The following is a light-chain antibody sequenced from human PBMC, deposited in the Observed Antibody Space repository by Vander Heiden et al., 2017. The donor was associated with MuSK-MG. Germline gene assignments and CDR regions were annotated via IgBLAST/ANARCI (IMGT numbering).Light chain of an antibody. CDR3: QQDNNWPFT. CDR1: QSLSSS. CDR2: GAS. J-gene: IGKJ3*01. Sequence: DIVMTQSPATLSVSPGERATLSCRASQSLSSSLAWYQQRPGQAPRLLIYGASTRAPGVPARFSGSGSGTEFTLTISSLQSEDFAVYFCQQDNNWPFTFGHGTKVDIK. V-gene: IGKV3-15*01.